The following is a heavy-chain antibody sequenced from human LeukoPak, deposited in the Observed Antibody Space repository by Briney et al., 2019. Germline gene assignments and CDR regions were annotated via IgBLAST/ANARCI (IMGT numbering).Heavy chain of an antibody. V-gene: IGHV3-30*02. CDR1: GFTFSSYG. CDR2: IRYDGSNK. Sequence: GGSLRLSCAASGFTFSSYGMHWVRQAPGKGLEWVAFIRYDGSNKYYADSVKGRFTISRDNSKNTLYLQMNSLRAEDTAVYYCAKDRPFIAATYYFDYWGQGTLVTVSS. D-gene: IGHD6-13*01. J-gene: IGHJ4*02. CDR3: AKDRPFIAATYYFDY.